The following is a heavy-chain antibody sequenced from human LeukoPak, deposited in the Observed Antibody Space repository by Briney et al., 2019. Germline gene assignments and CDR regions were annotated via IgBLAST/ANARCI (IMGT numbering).Heavy chain of an antibody. CDR3: ARVWFGSDY. Sequence: SETLSLTHTVSGGSISSSSYYWGWIRQPPGKGLEWIGSIYYSGTTYYNPSLNRRVTISVDTSKNQFSLKLSSVTAADTAVYYCARVWFGSDYWGQGTQVTVSS. V-gene: IGHV4-39*07. J-gene: IGHJ4*02. CDR2: IYYSGTT. CDR1: GGSISSSSYY. D-gene: IGHD3-10*01.